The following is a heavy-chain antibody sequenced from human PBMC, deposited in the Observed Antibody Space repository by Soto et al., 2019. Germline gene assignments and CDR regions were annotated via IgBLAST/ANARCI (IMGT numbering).Heavy chain of an antibody. CDR2: ISVICGIT. CDR1: GFTFSSSA. D-gene: IGHD6-13*01. Sequence: GGSLRLSCAASGFTFSSSAMSWVRQAPGKGLECVSTISVICGITYYADSVKVGFTISRDNSKNALFLQINNLRCGYTAVYYCAKLGYLYYYYMDVWAKGTTVTVSS. J-gene: IGHJ6*03. V-gene: IGHV3-23*01. CDR3: AKLGYLYYYYMDV.